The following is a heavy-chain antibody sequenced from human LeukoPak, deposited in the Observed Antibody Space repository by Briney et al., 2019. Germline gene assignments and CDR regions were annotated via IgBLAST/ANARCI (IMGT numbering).Heavy chain of an antibody. CDR2: IHYDGKI. Sequence: PGGSLGLSCAASGFSVSGKFMSWVRQAPGKGLEWVSIIHYDGKIRYAGSVGGRFTIYRDDSENTLFPQMNSLRVDDTAVYFCASGDGYLQPYWGQGTLVTVSS. CDR3: ASGDGYLQPY. CDR1: GFSVSGKF. D-gene: IGHD2-21*01. V-gene: IGHV3-53*01. J-gene: IGHJ4*02.